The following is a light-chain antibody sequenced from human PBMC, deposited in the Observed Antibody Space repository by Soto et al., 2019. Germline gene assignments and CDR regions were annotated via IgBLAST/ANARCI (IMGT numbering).Light chain of an antibody. CDR3: QHYNSYSTWT. CDR1: QTISSW. J-gene: IGKJ1*01. Sequence: DIQMTQSPSTLSGSVGDRVTITCRASQTISSWLAWYQQKPGKAPKLLIYKASTLKSGVPSRFSGSGSGTEFTLTISSLQPEDFATYYCQHYNSYSTWTFGQGTKVDI. V-gene: IGKV1-5*03. CDR2: KAS.